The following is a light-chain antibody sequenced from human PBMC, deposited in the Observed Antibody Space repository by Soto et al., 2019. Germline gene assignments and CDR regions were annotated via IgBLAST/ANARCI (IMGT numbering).Light chain of an antibody. Sequence: EIVMTQSPATLSVSPGERATLSCWAGQSVSSNLAWYQQKPGQPPRLLIYAASTRATGIPARFSGSGSATEFTLTISSLQSEDFAVYYCQQYDNWPLTFGGGTKVEIK. CDR1: QSVSSN. CDR2: AAS. J-gene: IGKJ4*01. CDR3: QQYDNWPLT. V-gene: IGKV3-15*01.